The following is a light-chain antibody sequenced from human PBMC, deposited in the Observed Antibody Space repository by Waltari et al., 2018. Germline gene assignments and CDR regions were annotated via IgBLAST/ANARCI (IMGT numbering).Light chain of an antibody. CDR1: QSVSSSY. CDR3: QQYGSSSIT. Sequence: EMVLTQSPGTLSLSPGERATLSCRASQSVSSSYLAWYQQKPGQAPRLLIYGASSRATCIPDRFSGSGSGTDFTLTISRLEPEDFAVYYCQQYGSSSITFGQGTRLEIK. J-gene: IGKJ5*01. CDR2: GAS. V-gene: IGKV3-20*01.